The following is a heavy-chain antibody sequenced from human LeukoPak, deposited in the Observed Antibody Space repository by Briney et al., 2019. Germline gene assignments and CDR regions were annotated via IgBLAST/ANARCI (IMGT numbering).Heavy chain of an antibody. V-gene: IGHV3-9*01. J-gene: IGHJ6*02. CDR2: ISWNSGSI. CDR1: GFTFDDYA. Sequence: GRSLRLSCTASGFTFDDYAMHWVRQAPGKGLEWVSGISWNSGSIGYADSVKGRFTISRDNAKNSLYPQMNSLRAEGTALYYCAKAGDYDILTGYYRAYYYYGMDVWGQGTTVTVSS. CDR3: AKAGDYDILTGYYRAYYYYGMDV. D-gene: IGHD3-9*01.